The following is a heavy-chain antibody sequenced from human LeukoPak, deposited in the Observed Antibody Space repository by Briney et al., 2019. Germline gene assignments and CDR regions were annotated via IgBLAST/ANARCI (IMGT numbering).Heavy chain of an antibody. Sequence: PSETLSLTCTVSGGSISSYYWSWIRQPPGKGLEWIGYIYYSGSTNYNPSLKSRVTISVDTSKNQFSLKLSSVTAADTAVYYCARAPSNYDFWSGSDYYMDVWGKGTTVTVSS. CDR2: IYYSGST. V-gene: IGHV4-59*01. D-gene: IGHD3-3*01. J-gene: IGHJ6*03. CDR3: ARAPSNYDFWSGSDYYMDV. CDR1: GGSISSYY.